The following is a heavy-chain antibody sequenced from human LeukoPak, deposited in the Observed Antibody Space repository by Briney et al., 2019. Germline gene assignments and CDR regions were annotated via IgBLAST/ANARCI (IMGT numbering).Heavy chain of an antibody. V-gene: IGHV1-69*13. CDR2: IIPIFGTA. D-gene: IGHD3-3*01. J-gene: IGHJ6*03. CDR1: VGTFSGYA. Sequence: GASATVSCKASVGTFSGYAISWVRQAPGQGLEWMGGIIPIFGTANYAQKFQGSVTITADESTSTAYMELSSLRSEDTAVYYCARSGGPVVSLFSSGYYRAYYYYYMDVWGKGTTVTVSS. CDR3: ARSGGPVVSLFSSGYYRAYYYYYMDV.